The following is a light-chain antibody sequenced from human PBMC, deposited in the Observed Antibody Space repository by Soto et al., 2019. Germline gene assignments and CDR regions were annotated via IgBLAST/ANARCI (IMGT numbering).Light chain of an antibody. J-gene: IGKJ1*01. CDR1: QSLSSSS. CDR2: DAS. Sequence: EIVLTQSPGTLSLSPGERATLSCRASQSLSSSSLAWYQQKPGQAPRLLIYDASSRATGIPDRFSGSGSGTDFTLTISRLEPEDFAGYHCQQYDTSPTFGQGTKVDIK. V-gene: IGKV3-20*01. CDR3: QQYDTSPT.